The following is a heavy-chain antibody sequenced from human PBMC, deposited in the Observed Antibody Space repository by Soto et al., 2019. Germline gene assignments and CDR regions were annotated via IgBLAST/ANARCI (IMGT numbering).Heavy chain of an antibody. J-gene: IGHJ6*02. CDR1: GFTFSSYA. CDR3: AKDPLDGDYGTIYNGMAV. V-gene: IGHV3-23*01. Sequence: LRLSCAASGFTFSSYAMSWVRQAPGKGLEWVSAISGSGGSTYYADSVKGRFTISRDNSKNTLYLQMNSLRAEDTAVYYCAKDPLDGDYGTIYNGMAVWAQGTTVTVSS. CDR2: ISGSGGST. D-gene: IGHD4-17*01.